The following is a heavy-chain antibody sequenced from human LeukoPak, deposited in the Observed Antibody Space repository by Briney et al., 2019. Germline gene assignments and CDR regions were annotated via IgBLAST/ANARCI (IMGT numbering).Heavy chain of an antibody. D-gene: IGHD1-1*01. CDR2: IIPIFGTA. Sequence: SVKVSCKASGGTFSSYAISWVRQAPGQGLEWMGGIIPIFGTANYAQKFQGRVTITTDESTSTAYMELSSLRSEDTAVYYCARGSPGPELDFDYWGQGTLVTVSS. CDR3: ARGSPGPELDFDY. J-gene: IGHJ4*02. V-gene: IGHV1-69*05. CDR1: GGTFSSYA.